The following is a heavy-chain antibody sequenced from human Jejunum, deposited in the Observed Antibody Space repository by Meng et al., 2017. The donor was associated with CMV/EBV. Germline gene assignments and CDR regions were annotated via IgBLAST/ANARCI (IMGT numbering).Heavy chain of an antibody. Sequence: QVHRQESGPGLVKPSGTLSLTCYFSGGSIRNDQGWSWVRQAPGKGLVWIGEIYHSGRTNYNPSVKSRVSMSVDKSQNHFSLRLSSVTAADTAVYYCTTLYGDSISWGQGTLVTVSS. D-gene: IGHD4-17*01. V-gene: IGHV4-4*02. J-gene: IGHJ4*02. CDR1: GGSIRNDQG. CDR3: TTLYGDSIS. CDR2: IYHSGRT.